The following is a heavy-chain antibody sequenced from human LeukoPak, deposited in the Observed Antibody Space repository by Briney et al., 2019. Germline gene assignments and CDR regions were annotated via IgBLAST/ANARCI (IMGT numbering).Heavy chain of an antibody. CDR3: AREGDGGYAGGY. CDR2: ITPNSGDT. CDR1: GYTFTGYY. V-gene: IGHV1-2*02. D-gene: IGHD3-10*01. Sequence: GASVKVSCKASGYTFTGYYLHWVRQAPGQGLEWMGWITPNSGDTKYAQKFQGRVTMTSDTSISTAYMELSRLTSDDTAVYYCAREGDGGYAGGYWGQGTLVTVSS. J-gene: IGHJ4*02.